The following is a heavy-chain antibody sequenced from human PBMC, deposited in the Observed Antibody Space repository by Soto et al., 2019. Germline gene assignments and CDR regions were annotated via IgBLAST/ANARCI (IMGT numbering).Heavy chain of an antibody. J-gene: IGHJ3*02. D-gene: IGHD3-16*02. CDR1: GFTFSSYS. Sequence: GGSLSLSCAASGFTFSSYSMNWVRQAPGKGLEWVSYISSSSSTIYYADSVKGRFTISRDNAKNSLYLQMNSLRAEDTAVYYCAREILHLGELSFVGAFDIWGQGTMVTVSS. V-gene: IGHV3-48*01. CDR3: AREILHLGELSFVGAFDI. CDR2: ISSSSSTI.